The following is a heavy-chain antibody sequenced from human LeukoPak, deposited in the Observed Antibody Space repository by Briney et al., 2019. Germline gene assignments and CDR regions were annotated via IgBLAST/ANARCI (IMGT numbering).Heavy chain of an antibody. J-gene: IGHJ5*02. V-gene: IGHV3-23*01. Sequence: GGSLRLSXAASGFTFSSYAMSWVRQAPGKGLEWVSAISGSGGSTYYADSVKGRFTISRDNSKHTLYLQMNSLRAEDTAVYYCAKDVGDIVVVVAATPVLFSYWFDPWGQGTLVTVSS. CDR1: GFTFSSYA. D-gene: IGHD2-15*01. CDR2: ISGSGGST. CDR3: AKDVGDIVVVVAATPVLFSYWFDP.